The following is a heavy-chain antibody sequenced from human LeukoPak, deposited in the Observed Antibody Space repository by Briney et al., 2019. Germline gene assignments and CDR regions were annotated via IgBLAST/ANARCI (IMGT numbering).Heavy chain of an antibody. D-gene: IGHD6-6*01. J-gene: IGHJ6*03. Sequence: TGGSLRLSCAASGFTFSSYSMNWVRQAPGKGLEWVSSISSSSSYIYYADSVKGRFTISRDNAKNSLYLQMNSLRAEDTAVYYCAREGGAARQRYMDVWGKGTTVTVSS. CDR2: ISSSSSYI. CDR3: AREGGAARQRYMDV. CDR1: GFTFSSYS. V-gene: IGHV3-21*01.